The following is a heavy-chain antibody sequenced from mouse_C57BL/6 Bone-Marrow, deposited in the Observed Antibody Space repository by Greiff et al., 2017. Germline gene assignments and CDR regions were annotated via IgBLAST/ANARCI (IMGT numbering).Heavy chain of an antibody. CDR1: GYTFTDYY. CDR3: ARSYSNYDFDY. D-gene: IGHD2-5*01. J-gene: IGHJ2*01. Sequence: QVQLQQSGAELVRPGASVKLSCKASGYTFTDYYINWVKQRPGQGLEWIARIYPGSGNTYYNEKFKGKATLTAEKSSSTAYMQLSSLTSEDSDVYFCARSYSNYDFDYWGQGPTLTVSS. V-gene: IGHV1-76*01. CDR2: IYPGSGNT.